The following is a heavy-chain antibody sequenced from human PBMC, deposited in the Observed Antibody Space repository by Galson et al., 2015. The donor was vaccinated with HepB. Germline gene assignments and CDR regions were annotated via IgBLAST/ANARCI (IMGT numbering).Heavy chain of an antibody. CDR2: IGGNGGNR. CDR3: VANQYAPGSYFFFHY. J-gene: IGHJ4*02. V-gene: IGHV3-23*01. CDR1: GFTFSSYG. D-gene: IGHD3-10*01. Sequence: SLRLSCAASGFTFSSYGMSWVRQAPGKGLEWVCVIGGNGGNRHYADSVKGRFTISRDNSKKALFLQMSSLRDEDAAVYYCVANQYAPGSYFFFHYWGQRTLVTVSS.